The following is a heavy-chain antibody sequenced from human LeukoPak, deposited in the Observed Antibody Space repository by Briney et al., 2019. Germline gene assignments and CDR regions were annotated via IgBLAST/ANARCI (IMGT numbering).Heavy chain of an antibody. Sequence: PGGSLRLSCAASGFTFSSYSMNWVRQAPGKGLEWVSSISSSSSYIYYADSVKGRFTISRDNAKNSLYLQMNSLRAEDTAVYYCARDRAYYDSSGYYIDYWGQGTLVTVSS. V-gene: IGHV3-21*01. J-gene: IGHJ4*02. CDR3: ARDRAYYDSSGYYIDY. D-gene: IGHD3-22*01. CDR2: ISSSSSYI. CDR1: GFTFSSYS.